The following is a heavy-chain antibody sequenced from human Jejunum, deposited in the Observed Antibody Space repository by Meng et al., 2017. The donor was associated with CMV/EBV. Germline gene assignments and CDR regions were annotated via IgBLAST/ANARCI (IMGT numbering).Heavy chain of an antibody. Sequence: APGKGLEWVGRIKSKAAGGTTDYAAPVKGRFTIFRDNSKASLYLQMHSLKPEDTSVYYCVKPLAQVEFKGLLSGLGPRYYSYGMDVWGHGTSVTVSS. V-gene: IGHV3-15*01. CDR2: IKSKAAGGTT. D-gene: IGHD2-15*01. J-gene: IGHJ6*02. CDR3: VKPLAQVEFKGLLSGLGPRYYSYGMDV.